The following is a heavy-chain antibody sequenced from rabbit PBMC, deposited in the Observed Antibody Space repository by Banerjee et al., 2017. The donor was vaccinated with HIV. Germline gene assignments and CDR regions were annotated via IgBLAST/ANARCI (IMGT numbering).Heavy chain of an antibody. D-gene: IGHD6-1*01. CDR2: IGTGSGST. Sequence: QQLVESGGGLVKPGASLTLTCKASGFSFSSGYYVCWVRQAPGKGLEWIGCIGTGSGSTYYASWAKGRFTISKTSSTTVTLQMTSLTAADKATYFCARESGSAGAGYALWGQGTLVTVS. CDR3: ARESGSAGAGYAL. V-gene: IGHV1S40*01. CDR1: GFSFSSGYY. J-gene: IGHJ4*01.